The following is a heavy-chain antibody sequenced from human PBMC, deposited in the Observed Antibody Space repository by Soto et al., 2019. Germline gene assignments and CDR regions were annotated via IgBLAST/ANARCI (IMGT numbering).Heavy chain of an antibody. J-gene: IGHJ5*02. D-gene: IGHD4-17*01. CDR2: ISHSGST. CDR1: GGSISSGGYS. Sequence: QMQLQESGSGLVKPSQTLSLTCAVSGGSISSGGYSWSWIRQPPGKGLEWIGYISHSGSTYYNPSLKRRVTIAVDRAKHQFSLKLRSVPAADTAVYYCASGHPTAFDPWGPGTLVSVSS. CDR3: ASGHPTAFDP. V-gene: IGHV4-30-2*01.